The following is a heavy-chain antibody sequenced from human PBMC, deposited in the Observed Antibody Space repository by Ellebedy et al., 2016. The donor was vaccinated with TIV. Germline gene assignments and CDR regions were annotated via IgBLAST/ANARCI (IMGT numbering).Heavy chain of an antibody. V-gene: IGHV4-59*02. CDR2: IYYSGST. Sequence: MPSETLSLTCTVSGGSVSRSYWSWIRQPPGKGLEWIGYIYYSGSTNYTPSLKSRVTVSVDTSKNQFSLRLSSVTTADTAVYYCARFHGSSWSYSNWFDPWGQGILVTVSS. D-gene: IGHD6-13*01. J-gene: IGHJ5*02. CDR1: GGSVSRSY. CDR3: ARFHGSSWSYSNWFDP.